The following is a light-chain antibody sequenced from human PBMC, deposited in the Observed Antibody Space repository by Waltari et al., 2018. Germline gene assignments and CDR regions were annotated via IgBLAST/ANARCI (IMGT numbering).Light chain of an antibody. CDR3: QVWDTAQGV. J-gene: IGLJ3*02. CDR1: NIGSYG. Sequence: SFVLTQPPSVSLAPGKTARITCGGNNIGSYGVHWYQQRPGQAPVLVIHYDRERTSGIPERFSGSNSGNTATLTIRRVEAGDEADYYCQVWDTAQGVFGGGTKLTVL. CDR2: YDR. V-gene: IGLV3-21*01.